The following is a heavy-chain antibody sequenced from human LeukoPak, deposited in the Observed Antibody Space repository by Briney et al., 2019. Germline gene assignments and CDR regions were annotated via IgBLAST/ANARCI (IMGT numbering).Heavy chain of an antibody. V-gene: IGHV1-3*01. CDR3: ARDGSGYPFDY. CDR2: IGAGSGNT. J-gene: IGHJ4*02. Sequence: ASVKVSCKASGYSFTAYVMHWVRQAPGQRLEWMGWIGAGSGNTKYSQKFQDRVTLTRDTSASTAYMELSSLRSEDSAVYYCARDGSGYPFDYWGQGTLVTVSS. D-gene: IGHD3-3*01. CDR1: GYSFTAYV.